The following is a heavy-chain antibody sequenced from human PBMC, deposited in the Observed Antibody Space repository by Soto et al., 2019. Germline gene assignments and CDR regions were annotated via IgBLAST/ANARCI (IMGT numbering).Heavy chain of an antibody. V-gene: IGHV1-69*01. CDR1: GGTFSSYA. J-gene: IGHJ4*02. CDR3: ARDGQYIVGATLDY. D-gene: IGHD1-26*01. Sequence: QAQLVQSGAEVKKPGSSVKVSCKASGGTFSSYAISWVRQAPGQGLEWMGGIIPIFGTANYAQKFQGRVTITADESTSTAYMELSSLRSEDTAVYYCARDGQYIVGATLDYWGQGTLVTVSS. CDR2: IIPIFGTA.